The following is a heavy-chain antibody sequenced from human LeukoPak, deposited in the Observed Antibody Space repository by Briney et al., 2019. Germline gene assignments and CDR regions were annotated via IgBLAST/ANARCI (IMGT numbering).Heavy chain of an antibody. D-gene: IGHD3-22*01. CDR2: INPNSGGT. V-gene: IGHV1-2*02. CDR1: GYTFTGYY. CDR3: ATRPYYYDSSGYRLNY. Sequence: ASVKVSCKASGYTFTGYYVHWERQAPGQGLEWMGWINPNSGGTNYAQKFQGRVTMTRDTSISTAYMELSRLRSDDTAVYYCATRPYYYDSSGYRLNYWGQGTLVTLSS. J-gene: IGHJ4*02.